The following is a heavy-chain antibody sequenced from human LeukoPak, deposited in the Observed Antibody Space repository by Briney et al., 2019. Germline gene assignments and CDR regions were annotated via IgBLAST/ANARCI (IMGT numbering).Heavy chain of an antibody. J-gene: IGHJ4*02. CDR1: AFTFSTYA. CDR2: ISYDGSDK. Sequence: PGGSLRLSCAATAFTFSTYAMHWVRQAPGKGLEWVAVISYDGSDKYYADSVKGRFTISRGNSKNTLYLQMNSLRAEDTAVYYCAKPTTLAEPPLHYWGQGTLVTVSS. V-gene: IGHV3-30*18. CDR3: AKPTTLAEPPLHY. D-gene: IGHD1-14*01.